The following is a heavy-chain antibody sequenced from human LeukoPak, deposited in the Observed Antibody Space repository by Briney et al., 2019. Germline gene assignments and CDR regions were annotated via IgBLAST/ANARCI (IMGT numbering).Heavy chain of an antibody. Sequence: PSETLSLTCIVSGGSISSYYWSWIRQPAGKGLEWIGRIYTSGSTNYNPSLKGRVTMSVDTSKNQFSLKLSSVTAADTAVYYCARESLGPVVPAAPAFDPWGQGTLVTVSS. V-gene: IGHV4-4*07. CDR3: ARESLGPVVPAAPAFDP. CDR2: IYTSGST. CDR1: GGSISSYY. D-gene: IGHD2-2*01. J-gene: IGHJ5*02.